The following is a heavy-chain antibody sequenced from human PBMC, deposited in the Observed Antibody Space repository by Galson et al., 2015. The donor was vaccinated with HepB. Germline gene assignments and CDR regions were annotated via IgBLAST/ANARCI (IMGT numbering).Heavy chain of an antibody. CDR1: RFTFSDYD. V-gene: IGHV3-11*01. Sequence: SLRLSCAASRFTFSDYDMSWIRQAPGKGLEWVSYISGSGRTSIFYADSVKGRFTISRDNSKNTLYLQMNSLRAEDTAVYYCAKRPPTVPAAIRAVRNPHYFDYWGQGTPVTVSS. CDR2: ISGSGRTSI. CDR3: AKRPPTVPAAIRAVRNPHYFDY. D-gene: IGHD2-2*02. J-gene: IGHJ4*02.